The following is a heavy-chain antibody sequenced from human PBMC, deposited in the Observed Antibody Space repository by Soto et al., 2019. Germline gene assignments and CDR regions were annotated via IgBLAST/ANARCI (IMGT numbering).Heavy chain of an antibody. CDR2: IIPIFGTA. CDR1: GYTFTSYG. D-gene: IGHD1-26*01. CDR3: ARGATTTGLRYYFDY. J-gene: IGHJ4*02. Sequence: SVKVSCKASGYTFTSYGISWVRQAPGQGLEWMGGIIPIFGTANYAQKFQGRVTITADESTSTAYMELSSLRSEDTAVYYCARGATTTGLRYYFDYWGQGTLVTVSS. V-gene: IGHV1-69*13.